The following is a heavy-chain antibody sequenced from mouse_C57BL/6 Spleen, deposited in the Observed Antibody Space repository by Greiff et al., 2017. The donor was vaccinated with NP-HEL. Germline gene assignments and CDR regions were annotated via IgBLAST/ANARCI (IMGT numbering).Heavy chain of an antibody. CDR1: GYTFTDYE. D-gene: IGHD1-1*01. J-gene: IGHJ4*01. Sequence: QVQLKQSGAELVRPGASVTLSCKASGYTFTDYEMHWVKQTPVHGLEWIGAIDPETGGTAYNQKFKGKAILTADKSSSTAYMELRSLTSEDSAVYYCTRSITTVVAGDYAMDYWGQGTSVTVSS. V-gene: IGHV1-15*01. CDR3: TRSITTVVAGDYAMDY. CDR2: IDPETGGT.